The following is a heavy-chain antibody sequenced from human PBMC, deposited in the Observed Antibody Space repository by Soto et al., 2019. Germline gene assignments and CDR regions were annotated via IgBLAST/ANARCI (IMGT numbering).Heavy chain of an antibody. D-gene: IGHD3-22*01. CDR2: ISYAGSNK. CDR1: GFTFSSYG. CDR3: AKERLLTMIVVVIHPLDFDY. J-gene: IGHJ4*02. V-gene: IGHV3-30*18. Sequence: QVQLVESGGGVVQPGRSLRLSCAASGFTFSSYGMHWVRQAPGKGLEWVAVISYAGSNKYYADSVKCRFTISRGNSKNTLCLQMNSLRAAGTAVYYCAKERLLTMIVVVIHPLDFDYWGQGTLVAVAA.